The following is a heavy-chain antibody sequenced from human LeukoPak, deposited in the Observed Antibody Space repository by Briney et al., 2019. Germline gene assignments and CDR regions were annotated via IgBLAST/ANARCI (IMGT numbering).Heavy chain of an antibody. J-gene: IGHJ4*02. CDR3: VRGSIWSPDN. D-gene: IGHD3-10*01. V-gene: IGHV3-7*04. CDR2: IKHDGSDK. CDR1: GFTFSSYW. Sequence: GGSLRLSCAASGFTFSSYWMNWVRQAPGKGLEWVANIKHDGSDKYYPDSVKGRFTISRDNTKKSLYLQMNSLTADDTAVYYCVRGSIWSPDNWGQGTLVTVSS.